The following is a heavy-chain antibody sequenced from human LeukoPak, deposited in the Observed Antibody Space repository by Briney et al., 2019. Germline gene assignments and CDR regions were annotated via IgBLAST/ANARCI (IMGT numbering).Heavy chain of an antibody. V-gene: IGHV3-48*03. J-gene: IGHJ4*02. Sequence: GGSLRLSCAASGFTFSSYEMNWVRQAPGKGLEWVSYISSSGSTIYYADSVKGRFTISRDNAKNSLYLQMNSLRAEDTAVYYCARSQPVATTEDTANPSNQVGYFDYWGQGTLVTVSS. D-gene: IGHD5-12*01. CDR3: ARSQPVATTEDTANPSNQVGYFDY. CDR2: ISSSGSTI. CDR1: GFTFSSYE.